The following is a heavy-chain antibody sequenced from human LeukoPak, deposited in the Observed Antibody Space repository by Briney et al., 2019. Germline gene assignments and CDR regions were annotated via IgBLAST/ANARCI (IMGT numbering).Heavy chain of an antibody. CDR3: ARALRYFDWLSTSPEYNWFDP. CDR1: GFTFSSYS. V-gene: IGHV3-48*01. J-gene: IGHJ5*02. Sequence: GGSLRLSCAASGFTFSSYSMNWVRQAPGKGLEWVSYISSSSSTIYYADSVKGRFTISRDNAKNSLYLQMNSLRAEDTAVYYCARALRYFDWLSTSPEYNWFDPWGQGTLFTVSS. D-gene: IGHD3-9*01. CDR2: ISSSSSTI.